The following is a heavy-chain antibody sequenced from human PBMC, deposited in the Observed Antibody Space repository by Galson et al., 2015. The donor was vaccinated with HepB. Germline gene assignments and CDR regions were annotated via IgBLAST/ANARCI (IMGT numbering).Heavy chain of an antibody. J-gene: IGHJ4*02. CDR2: IIAIFGTA. CDR1: RGTFSSYA. CDR3: ARDPPGDDYVWGSYPDY. Sequence: SVKVSCKASRGTFSSYAISWVRQAPGRGLEWMGRIIAIFGTANYAHKFQGRVTLTADKSTSTAYMELRSLRSEDTAVYYCARDPPGDDYVWGSYPDYWGQGTLVTVSS. D-gene: IGHD3-16*01. V-gene: IGHV1-69*06.